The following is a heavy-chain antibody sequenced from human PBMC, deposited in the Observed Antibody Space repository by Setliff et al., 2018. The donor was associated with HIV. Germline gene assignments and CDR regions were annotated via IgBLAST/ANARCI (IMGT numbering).Heavy chain of an antibody. CDR2: MYYTRSA. J-gene: IGHJ6*03. CDR1: GGSISSGGYY. V-gene: IGHV4-39*02. D-gene: IGHD2-2*01. Sequence: PSETLSLTCNVSGGSISSGGYYWGWIRQPPGKGLEYIATMYYTRSAYYSPSLKSRVTMSLDTSKNHFSLRLTSVTAADTAVYYCVAGYCSGTSCWPYYYYYMDVWGKGTTVTVSS. CDR3: VAGYCSGTSCWPYYYYYMDV.